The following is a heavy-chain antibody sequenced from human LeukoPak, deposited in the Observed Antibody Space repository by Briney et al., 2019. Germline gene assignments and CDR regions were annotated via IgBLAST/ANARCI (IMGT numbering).Heavy chain of an antibody. V-gene: IGHV5-51*01. Sequence: GESLKISCKGSGYSFTSYWIGWVRQMPGKGLEWMGIIYPGDSDIRYSPSFEGQVRISADKSVSTAYLQWRSLKASDTAMYYCARHYTDSSGSQLDYWGQGTLVTVSS. D-gene: IGHD3-22*01. CDR1: GYSFTSYW. J-gene: IGHJ4*02. CDR2: IYPGDSDI. CDR3: ARHYTDSSGSQLDY.